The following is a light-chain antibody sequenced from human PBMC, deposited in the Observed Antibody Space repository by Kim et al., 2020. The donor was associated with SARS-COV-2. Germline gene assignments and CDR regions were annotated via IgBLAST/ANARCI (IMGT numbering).Light chain of an antibody. Sequence: DIQMTQSPSTLSASVGDRVTITCRASQSISSWLAWYQQKPGKAPKLLIYDASSLESGVPSRFSGCGSGTEFTLTISSLQPDDFATYYCQQYNSYPYTFGQGTKLEI. CDR2: DAS. CDR3: QQYNSYPYT. CDR1: QSISSW. V-gene: IGKV1-5*01. J-gene: IGKJ2*01.